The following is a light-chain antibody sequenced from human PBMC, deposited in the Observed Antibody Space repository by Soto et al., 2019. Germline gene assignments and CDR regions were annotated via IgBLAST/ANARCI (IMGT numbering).Light chain of an antibody. CDR1: QAINTA. V-gene: IGKV1-13*02. Sequence: AIHLTQSPSSLSASVGDRVTITCRASQAINTALAWYQQKPGKAPDLLIFDASTLESGVPSRFSGRGSGTDFTLSISSLQPEDFASYYCQQFYTYPITFGQVTRLDIK. CDR2: DAS. J-gene: IGKJ5*01. CDR3: QQFYTYPIT.